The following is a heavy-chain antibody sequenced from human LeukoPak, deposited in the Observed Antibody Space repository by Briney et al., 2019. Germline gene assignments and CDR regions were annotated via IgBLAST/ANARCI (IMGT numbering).Heavy chain of an antibody. CDR2: ITSSGGRT. CDR3: AKRYCSDSSCFHFDS. V-gene: IGHV3-23*01. Sequence: GGSLRLSCAATGFIFSNYAMTWARLAPGKGLEWVSHITSSGGRTHYADSVKGRFTISRDNSKNTLFLQMNSLRAEDTALYYCAKRYCSDSSCFHFDSWGQGTLVTVSS. D-gene: IGHD2-15*01. J-gene: IGHJ4*02. CDR1: GFIFSNYA.